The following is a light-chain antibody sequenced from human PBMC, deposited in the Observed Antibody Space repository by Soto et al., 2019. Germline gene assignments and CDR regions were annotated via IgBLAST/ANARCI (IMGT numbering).Light chain of an antibody. CDR1: SSDVGGSNR. Sequence: QSVLTQPASVTGSAGQSITISCTGSSSDVGGSNRVSWYRHYPGTAPKLRIYEVGNRPSGISDRFSASKSGNRASLIISGLQPEDEAEYYCSSHTIATWWVFGGG. J-gene: IGLJ3*02. CDR3: SSHTIATWWV. V-gene: IGLV2-14*01. CDR2: EVG.